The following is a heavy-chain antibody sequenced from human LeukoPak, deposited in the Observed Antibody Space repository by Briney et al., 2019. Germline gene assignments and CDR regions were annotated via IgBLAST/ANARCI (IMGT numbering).Heavy chain of an antibody. CDR3: ARDRGWFGEYPYYYYGMDV. J-gene: IGHJ6*02. V-gene: IGHV4-59*01. CDR2: IYYSGST. D-gene: IGHD3-10*01. CDR1: GGSISSYY. Sequence: SETLSLTCTVSGGSISSYYCSWIRQPPGKGLEWIGYIYYSGSTNYNPSLKSRVTISVDTSKNQFSLKLSSVTAADTAVYYCARDRGWFGEYPYYYYGMDVWGQGTTVTVSS.